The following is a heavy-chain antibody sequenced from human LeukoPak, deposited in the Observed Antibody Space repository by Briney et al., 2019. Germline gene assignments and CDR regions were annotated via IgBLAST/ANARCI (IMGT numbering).Heavy chain of an antibody. D-gene: IGHD3-10*02. Sequence: SVKVSCKASGGTFSSYAISWVRQAPGQGLERMGRIIPIFGTANYAQKFQGRVTITTDESTSTAYMELSSLRSEDTAVYYCARDPSVRGYAFDIWGQGTMVTVSS. V-gene: IGHV1-69*05. J-gene: IGHJ3*02. CDR3: ARDPSVRGYAFDI. CDR1: GGTFSSYA. CDR2: IIPIFGTA.